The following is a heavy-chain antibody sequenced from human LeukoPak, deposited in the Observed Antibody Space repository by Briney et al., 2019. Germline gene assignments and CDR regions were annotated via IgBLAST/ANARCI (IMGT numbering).Heavy chain of an antibody. CDR1: GFTFSDYY. D-gene: IGHD4-17*01. Sequence: KPGGSLRLSCAASGFTFSDYYMSWIRQAPGKGLEWVSYISSSSSYTNYADSVKGRFTISRDNAKNSLYLQMNSLRAEDTAVYYCAITGGPTVTAFDLWGQGILVTVSS. CDR2: ISSSSSYT. J-gene: IGHJ4*02. V-gene: IGHV3-11*06. CDR3: AITGGPTVTAFDL.